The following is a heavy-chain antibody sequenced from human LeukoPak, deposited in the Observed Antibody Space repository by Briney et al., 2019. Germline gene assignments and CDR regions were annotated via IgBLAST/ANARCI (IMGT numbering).Heavy chain of an antibody. V-gene: IGHV3-30*01. CDR3: ARAGRDGVSPMTYYYYYMDV. D-gene: IGHD2-8*01. Sequence: GGSLRLSCAASGFTFSSYAMHWVRQAPGKGLEWVAVISYDGSNKYYADSVKGRFTISRDNSKNTLYLQMNSLRAEDTAVYYCARAGRDGVSPMTYYYYYMDVWGKGTTVTVSS. CDR2: ISYDGSNK. J-gene: IGHJ6*03. CDR1: GFTFSSYA.